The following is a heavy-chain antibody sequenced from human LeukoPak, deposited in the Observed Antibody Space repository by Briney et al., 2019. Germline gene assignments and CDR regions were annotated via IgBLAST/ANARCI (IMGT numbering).Heavy chain of an antibody. CDR2: ISVYNGNT. CDR1: GYTFTSYG. D-gene: IGHD6-13*01. Sequence: ASVKVSCKASGYTFTSYGITWVRQAPGQGLEWMGWISVYNGNTNYAQKLQGRVTMTTDTSTSTAYMELRSLRSDGTAIYYCARDREAAGQKLTDYWGQGTLVTVSS. J-gene: IGHJ4*02. CDR3: ARDREAAGQKLTDY. V-gene: IGHV1-18*01.